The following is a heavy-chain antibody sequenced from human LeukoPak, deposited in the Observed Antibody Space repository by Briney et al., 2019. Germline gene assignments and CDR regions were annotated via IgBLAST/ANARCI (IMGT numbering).Heavy chain of an antibody. CDR2: ISSSSSYI. Sequence: GGSLRLSCAASGFTFSSYSMNWVRQAPGKGLEWVSSISSSSSYIYYADSVKGRFTISRDNAKNSLYLQMNSLRAEDTAVYYCARNVKNDFWSFDYWGQGTLVTVSS. D-gene: IGHD3-3*01. CDR1: GFTFSSYS. J-gene: IGHJ4*02. CDR3: ARNVKNDFWSFDY. V-gene: IGHV3-21*01.